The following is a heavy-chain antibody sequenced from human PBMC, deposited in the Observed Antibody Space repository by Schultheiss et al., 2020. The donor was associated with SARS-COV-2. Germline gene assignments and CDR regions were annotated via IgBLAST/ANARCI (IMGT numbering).Heavy chain of an antibody. V-gene: IGHV1-18*01. CDR2: ISAYNGNT. CDR3: AAGRPSGELLRYYYGMDV. Sequence: ASVKVSCKASGYTFTSYGISWVRQAPGQGLEWMGWISAYNGNTNYAQKLQGRVTMTTDTSTSTAYMELRSLRSDDTAVYYCAAGRPSGELLRYYYGMDVWGQGTTVTVSS. CDR1: GYTFTSYG. J-gene: IGHJ6*02. D-gene: IGHD1-26*01.